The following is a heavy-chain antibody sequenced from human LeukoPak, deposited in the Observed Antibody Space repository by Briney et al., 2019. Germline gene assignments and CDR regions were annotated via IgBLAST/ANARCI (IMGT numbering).Heavy chain of an antibody. Sequence: PSETLSLTCTVSSGSISSDYWSWIRQPPGKGLEWIGYISYSGSANYNPSLETRVTISIDKSKNQFSLKMTSVTAADTAVYYCARTLRGQNYYGYLDYWGQGTLVTVSS. CDR2: ISYSGSA. D-gene: IGHD4-17*01. J-gene: IGHJ4*02. V-gene: IGHV4-59*01. CDR1: SGSISSDY. CDR3: ARTLRGQNYYGYLDY.